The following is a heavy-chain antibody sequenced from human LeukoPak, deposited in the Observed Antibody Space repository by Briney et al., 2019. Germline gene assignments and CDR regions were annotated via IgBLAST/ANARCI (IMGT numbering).Heavy chain of an antibody. Sequence: SVKVSCKASGGTFSSYAISWVRQAPGQGLEWMGGIIPIFGTANYAQKFQGRVTITADESTSTAYMELSSLRSEDTAVYYCAREAERDLYSFDYWGQGTLVTVSS. J-gene: IGHJ4*02. V-gene: IGHV1-69*01. CDR3: AREAERDLYSFDY. CDR2: IIPIFGTA. CDR1: GGTFSSYA. D-gene: IGHD1-1*01.